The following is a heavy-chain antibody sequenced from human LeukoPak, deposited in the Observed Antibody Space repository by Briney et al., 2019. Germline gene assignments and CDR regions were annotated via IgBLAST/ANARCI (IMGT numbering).Heavy chain of an antibody. J-gene: IGHJ4*02. Sequence: SETLSLTCVVSGGSFSAHYWSWIRQPPGMGLEWIGEINHSGSTNYNPSLKSRVTMSVDTSKNQFSLKLSSVNAADTAVYYCARYFTFDSSGYYYTSDYWGQGTLVTVSS. D-gene: IGHD3-22*01. CDR3: ARYFTFDSSGYYYTSDY. CDR2: INHSGST. CDR1: GGSFSAHY. V-gene: IGHV4-34*01.